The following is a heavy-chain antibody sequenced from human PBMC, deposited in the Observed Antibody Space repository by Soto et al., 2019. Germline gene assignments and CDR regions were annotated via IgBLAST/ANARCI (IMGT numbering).Heavy chain of an antibody. J-gene: IGHJ4*02. D-gene: IGHD1-26*01. CDR3: ARGRFGGSYSDFDY. CDR1: GYTFTSYG. CDR2: ISAYNGNT. Sequence: ASVKVSCKASGYTFTSYGISWVRQAPGQGLEWIGWISAYNGNTNYAQKLQVRVTITTDASTSTAYMELRSMGSHDTAVYYCARGRFGGSYSDFDYWGQGTLVTVSS. V-gene: IGHV1-18*01.